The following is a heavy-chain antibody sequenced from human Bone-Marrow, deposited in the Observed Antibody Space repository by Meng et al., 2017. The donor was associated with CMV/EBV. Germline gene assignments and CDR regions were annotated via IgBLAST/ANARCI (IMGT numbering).Heavy chain of an antibody. CDR3: ARLGPSTWNY. V-gene: IGHV1-8*01. J-gene: IGHJ4*02. D-gene: IGHD3-16*01. CDR2: MNPNRGNT. CDR1: GYTFSNYD. Sequence: ASVKVSCKASGYTFSNYDIIWVRQASGQGLEWVGWMNPNRGNTAYAQKFQGRVTMTRDTSISTAYMELSSLRSEDTAVYYCARLGPSTWNYWGQGTLVTVAS.